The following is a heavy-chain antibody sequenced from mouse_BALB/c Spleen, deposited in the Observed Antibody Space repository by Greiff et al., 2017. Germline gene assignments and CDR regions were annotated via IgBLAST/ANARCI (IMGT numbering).Heavy chain of an antibody. Sequence: VQLQQSGPGLVKPSQSLSLTCSVTGYSITSGYYWNWIRQFPGNKLEWMGYISYDGSNNYNPSLKNRISITRDTSKNQFFLKLNSVTTEDTATYYCARNWDVGYFDYWGQGTTLTVSS. D-gene: IGHD4-1*01. CDR2: ISYDGSN. CDR3: ARNWDVGYFDY. V-gene: IGHV3-6*02. J-gene: IGHJ2*01. CDR1: GYSITSGYY.